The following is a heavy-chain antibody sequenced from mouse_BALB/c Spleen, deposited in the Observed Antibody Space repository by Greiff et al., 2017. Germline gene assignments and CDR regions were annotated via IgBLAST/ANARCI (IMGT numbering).Heavy chain of an antibody. CDR1: GFTFSDYY. J-gene: IGHJ4*01. V-gene: IGHV5-4*02. CDR3: TSEGDYDRYAMDY. D-gene: IGHD2-4*01. Sequence: EVKLVESGGGLVKPGGSLKLSCAASGFTFSDYYMYWVRQTPEKRLEWVATISDGGSYTYYPDSVKGRFTISRDNAKNNLYLQMSSLKSEATAMYYCTSEGDYDRYAMDYWGQGTSVTVSS. CDR2: ISDGGSYT.